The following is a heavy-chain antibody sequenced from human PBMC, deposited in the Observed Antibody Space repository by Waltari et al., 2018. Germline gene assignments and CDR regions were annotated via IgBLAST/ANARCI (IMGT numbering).Heavy chain of an antibody. CDR3: ARGYCATNTCFGYFDY. D-gene: IGHD2-8*01. J-gene: IGHJ4*02. CDR2: ISYDAPNQ. CDR1: GFISSTNP. V-gene: IGHV3-30*01. Sequence: QVQLVESGGRVVQPGRSLRLSCTASGFISSTNPTPWVRQTPGKGLEWVAVISYDAPNQYYADSVKGRFTISRDNSKDTLYLQVNSLRTEDTAIYYCARGYCATNTCFGYFDYWGQGTPVTVSS.